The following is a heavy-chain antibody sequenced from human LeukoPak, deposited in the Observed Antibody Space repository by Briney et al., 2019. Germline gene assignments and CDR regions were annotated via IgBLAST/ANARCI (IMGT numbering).Heavy chain of an antibody. J-gene: IGHJ4*02. Sequence: SETLSLTCTVSGGSISSSSYYWGWIRQPPGKGLEWIGSIYYSGSTYYNPSLKSRVTISVDTSKNQFSLKLSSVTAADTAVYYWARGGWGDYGGYYFDYWGQGTLVTVSS. V-gene: IGHV4-39*07. CDR3: ARGGWGDYGGYYFDY. D-gene: IGHD4-17*01. CDR2: IYYSGST. CDR1: GGSISSSSYY.